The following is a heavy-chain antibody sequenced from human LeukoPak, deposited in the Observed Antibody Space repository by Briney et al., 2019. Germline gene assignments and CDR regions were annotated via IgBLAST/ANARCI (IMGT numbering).Heavy chain of an antibody. Sequence: HPGGSLRLSCAASGFTFSSYWMTWVRQAPGKGLEWVANIKQDGSEKYYVDSLKGRFTISRDNAKNSLYLQMNSLRAEDTAVYYCARGYISPRMNWFDPWGQGTLVTVSS. J-gene: IGHJ5*02. V-gene: IGHV3-7*05. CDR2: IKQDGSEK. CDR3: ARGYISPRMNWFDP. CDR1: GFTFSSYW. D-gene: IGHD3-16*02.